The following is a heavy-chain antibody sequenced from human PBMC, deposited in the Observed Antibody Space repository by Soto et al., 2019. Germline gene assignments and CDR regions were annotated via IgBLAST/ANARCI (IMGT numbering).Heavy chain of an antibody. CDR2: INPSGGST. D-gene: IGHD4-17*01. CDR3: ARVGPGGYGDYARGANNWFDP. Sequence: ASVKVSCKASGYTFTSYYMHWVRQAPGQGLEWMGIINPSGGSTSYAQKFQGRVTMTRDTSTSTVYMELSSLRSEDTAVYYCARVGPGGYGDYARGANNWFDPWGQGTLVTVSS. V-gene: IGHV1-46*01. J-gene: IGHJ5*02. CDR1: GYTFTSYY.